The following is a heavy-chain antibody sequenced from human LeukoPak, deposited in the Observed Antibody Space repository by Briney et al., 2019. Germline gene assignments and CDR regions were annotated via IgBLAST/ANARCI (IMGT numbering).Heavy chain of an antibody. J-gene: IGHJ4*02. CDR3: ARVGRDGYAFDY. Sequence: TLSLTCAVYGGSFSGYYWSWIRQPPWKELEWIGEINHSGSTNYHPSLKSRVTISVDTSKNQFSMKLSSVTAADTAVYYCARVGRDGYAFDYWGQGTLVSVSS. D-gene: IGHD5-24*01. CDR1: GGSFSGYY. CDR2: INHSGST. V-gene: IGHV4-34*01.